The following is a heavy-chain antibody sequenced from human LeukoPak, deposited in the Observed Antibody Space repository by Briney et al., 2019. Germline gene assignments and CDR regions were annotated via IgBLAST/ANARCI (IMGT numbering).Heavy chain of an antibody. V-gene: IGHV1-8*01. Sequence: ASVKVSCKASGYTFTSYDINWVRQATGQGLEWRGWMNPNSGNTVYAQKFQGRVTMTRNTSKNTAYMELNSLRSEDTAVYYCARIAGHPPTDYYFDYWGQGTLVTVSS. D-gene: IGHD6-6*01. J-gene: IGHJ4*02. CDR3: ARIAGHPPTDYYFDY. CDR1: GYTFTSYD. CDR2: MNPNSGNT.